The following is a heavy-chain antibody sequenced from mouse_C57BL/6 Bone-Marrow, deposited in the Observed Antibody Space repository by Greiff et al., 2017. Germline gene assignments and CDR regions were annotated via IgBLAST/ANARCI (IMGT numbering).Heavy chain of an antibody. J-gene: IGHJ1*03. V-gene: IGHV1-5*01. CDR3: TRLYDYDVYWYVDV. Sequence: EVQLQQSGTVLARPGASVKMSCKTSGYTFTSYWMHWVKQRPGQGLEWIGAIYPGNSDTSYNQKFKGKAKLTAVTSASTAYMELSSLTNEDSAVYYGTRLYDYDVYWYVDVWGTGTTVTVSS. CDR2: IYPGNSDT. CDR1: GYTFTSYW. D-gene: IGHD2-4*01.